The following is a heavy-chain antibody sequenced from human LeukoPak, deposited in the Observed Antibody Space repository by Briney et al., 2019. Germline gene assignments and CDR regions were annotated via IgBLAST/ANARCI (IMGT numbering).Heavy chain of an antibody. CDR3: ARGRFGESRPNWFDP. J-gene: IGHJ5*02. CDR1: GYTFTSYG. V-gene: IGHV1-18*01. D-gene: IGHD3-10*01. Sequence: WASVKVSCKASGYTFTSYGISWVRQAPGQGLEWMGWISAYNGNTNYAQKLQGRVTMTTDTSTSTAYMELRSLRSDDTAVYYCARGRFGESRPNWFDPWGQGTLVTVSS. CDR2: ISAYNGNT.